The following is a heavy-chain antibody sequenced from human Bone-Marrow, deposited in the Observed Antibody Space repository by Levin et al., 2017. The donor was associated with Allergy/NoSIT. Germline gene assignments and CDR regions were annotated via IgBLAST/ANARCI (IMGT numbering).Heavy chain of an antibody. CDR2: MNPNSGNT. CDR3: ARGRHLAYCGGDCYPDVVAFDI. D-gene: IGHD2-21*02. V-gene: IGHV1-8*01. CDR1: GYTFTSYD. Sequence: ASVKVSCKASGYTFTSYDINWVRQATGQGLEWMGWMNPNSGNTGYAQKFQGRVTMTRNTSISTAYMELSSLRSEDTAVYYCARGRHLAYCGGDCYPDVVAFDIWGQGTMVTVSS. J-gene: IGHJ3*02.